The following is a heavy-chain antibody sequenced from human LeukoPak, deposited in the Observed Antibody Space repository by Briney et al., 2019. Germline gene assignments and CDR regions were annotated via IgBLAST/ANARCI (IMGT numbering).Heavy chain of an antibody. J-gene: IGHJ6*03. Sequence: PSETLSLTCAVYGGSFSGYYWSWIRQPPGKGLEWIGEINHSGSTNYNPSLKSRVTISVDTSKNQFSLKLSSVTAADTAEYYCARGEGAARPGNPNYYYYYYMDVWGKGTTVTVSS. CDR2: INHSGST. CDR1: GGSFSGYY. V-gene: IGHV4-34*01. D-gene: IGHD6-6*01. CDR3: ARGEGAARPGNPNYYYYYYMDV.